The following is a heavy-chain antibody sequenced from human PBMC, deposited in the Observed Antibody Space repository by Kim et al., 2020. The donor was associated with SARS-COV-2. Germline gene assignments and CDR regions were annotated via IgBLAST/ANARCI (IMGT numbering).Heavy chain of an antibody. CDR2: IKQDGSEK. V-gene: IGHV3-7*05. J-gene: IGHJ4*02. CDR3: ARPHAPGSYYGGDY. Sequence: GGSLRLSCAASGFTFSSYWMSWVRQAPGKGLECVATIKQDGSEKYYVDSVKGRFTISRDNAKNSLYLQMNSLRAEDTAVYYCARPHAPGSYYGGDYWGQGTLVTVSS. CDR1: GFTFSSYW. D-gene: IGHD1-26*01.